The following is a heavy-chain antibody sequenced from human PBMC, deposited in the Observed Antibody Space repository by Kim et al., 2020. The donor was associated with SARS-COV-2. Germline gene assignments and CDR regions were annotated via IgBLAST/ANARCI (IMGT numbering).Heavy chain of an antibody. Sequence: SETLSLTCTVSGGSISSYYWSWIRQPPGKGLEWIGYIYYSGSTNYNPSLKSRVTISVDTSKNQFSLKLSSVTAADTAVYYCARLHLWFGTLGWFDPWGQG. D-gene: IGHD3-10*01. J-gene: IGHJ5*02. CDR2: IYYSGST. CDR3: ARLHLWFGTLGWFDP. V-gene: IGHV4-59*08. CDR1: GGSISSYY.